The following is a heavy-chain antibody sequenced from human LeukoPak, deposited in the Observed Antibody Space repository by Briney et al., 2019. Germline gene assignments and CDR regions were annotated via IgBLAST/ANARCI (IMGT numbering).Heavy chain of an antibody. CDR3: AKDSKTYSGSYGVDY. Sequence: GGSLRLSCAASGFTFSSYYMNWVRQAPGKGLEWVSYISDSSSIINYADSVKGRFTISRDNSKNTLYLQMNSLRAEDTAVYYCAKDSKTYSGSYGVDYWGQGTLVTVSS. CDR2: ISDSSSII. CDR1: GFTFSSYY. D-gene: IGHD1-26*01. J-gene: IGHJ4*02. V-gene: IGHV3-48*01.